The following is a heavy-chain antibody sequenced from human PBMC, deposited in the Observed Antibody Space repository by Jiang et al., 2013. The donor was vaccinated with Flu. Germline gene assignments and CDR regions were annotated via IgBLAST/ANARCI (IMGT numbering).Heavy chain of an antibody. CDR2: ISYDGSNK. D-gene: IGHD1-1*01. V-gene: IGHV3-30-3*01. CDR1: TFSSYA. CDR3: ARGAAVERRKDYYGMDV. Sequence: TFSSYAMHWVRQAPGKGLEWVAVISYDGSNKYYADSVKGRFTISRDNSKNTLYLQMNSLRAEDTAVYYCARGAAVERRKDYYGMDVWGQGTTVTVSS. J-gene: IGHJ6*02.